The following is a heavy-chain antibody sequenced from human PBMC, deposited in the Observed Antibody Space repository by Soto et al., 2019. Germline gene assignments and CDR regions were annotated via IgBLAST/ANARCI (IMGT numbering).Heavy chain of an antibody. V-gene: IGHV1-69*12. J-gene: IGHJ4*02. Sequence: QVQLVQSGAEVKKPGSSVKVSCKASGGTFSSYAISWVRQAPGQGLEWMGGIIPIFGTANYAQKFQGRVTITADESTSTADMELSSLRSEDTAVYYCASGVYDSSGYYLNNFDYWGQGTLVTVSS. CDR1: GGTFSSYA. D-gene: IGHD3-22*01. CDR2: IIPIFGTA. CDR3: ASGVYDSSGYYLNNFDY.